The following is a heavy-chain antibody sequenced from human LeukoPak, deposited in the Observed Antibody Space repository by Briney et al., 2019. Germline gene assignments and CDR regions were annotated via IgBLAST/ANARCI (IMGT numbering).Heavy chain of an antibody. J-gene: IGHJ5*02. CDR1: GGSISSYY. CDR3: AIWRGLGYCSSTSCFRFDP. Sequence: PSETLSLTCTVSGGSISSYYWSWVRQPPGKGLEWIGYIYYSGSTNYNPSLKSRVTISVDTSKNQFSLKLSSVTAADTAVYYCAIWRGLGYCSSTSCFRFDPWGQGTLVTVSS. D-gene: IGHD2-2*01. CDR2: IYYSGST. V-gene: IGHV4-59*01.